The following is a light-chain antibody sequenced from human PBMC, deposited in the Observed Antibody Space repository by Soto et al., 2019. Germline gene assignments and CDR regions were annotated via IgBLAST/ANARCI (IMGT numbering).Light chain of an antibody. J-gene: IGLJ1*01. CDR2: EVS. CDR3: SSYRSSSTLEV. Sequence: QSALTQPASVSGSPGQSITISCTGTSSDVGGYNYVSWYQHHPGKAPKPMIYEVSNRPSGVSNRFSGSKSGNTASLTISGRQAEDEADYYCSSYRSSSTLEVFGTGTKLTVL. CDR1: SSDVGGYNY. V-gene: IGLV2-14*01.